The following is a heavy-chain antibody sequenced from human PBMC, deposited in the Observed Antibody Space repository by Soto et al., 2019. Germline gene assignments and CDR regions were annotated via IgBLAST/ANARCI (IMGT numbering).Heavy chain of an antibody. J-gene: IGHJ6*03. Sequence: AKVSCEACGVSFTNSALQWVRQARGQRLEWIGWIVVGSGNTNYAQRFQERVTISRDMSTSSAYMELNSLRSDDTAVYYCAARGGRDKYMDVWGKGTTVTVSS. CDR2: IVVGSGNT. V-gene: IGHV1-58*01. CDR1: GVSFTNSA. D-gene: IGHD2-15*01. CDR3: AARGGRDKYMDV.